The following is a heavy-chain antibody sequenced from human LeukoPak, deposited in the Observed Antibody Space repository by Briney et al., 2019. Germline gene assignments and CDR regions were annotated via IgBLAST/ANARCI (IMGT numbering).Heavy chain of an antibody. J-gene: IGHJ4*02. CDR1: GFTFDDYA. D-gene: IGHD3-9*01. CDR2: ISWNSGSI. Sequence: GGSLRLSCAASGFTFDDYAMHWVRQVPGKGLEWVSGISWNSGSIGYADSVKGRFTISRDNSKNTLYLQMNSLRAEDTAVYYCARDTSFEYFDYWGQGTLVTVSS. V-gene: IGHV3-9*01. CDR3: ARDTSFEYFDY.